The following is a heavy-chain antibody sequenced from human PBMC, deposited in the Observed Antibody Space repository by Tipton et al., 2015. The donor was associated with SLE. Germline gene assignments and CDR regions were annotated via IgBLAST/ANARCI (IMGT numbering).Heavy chain of an antibody. CDR3: AKDRFRFDP. V-gene: IGHV3-74*01. Sequence: SLRLSCAASGFTFSRYWMHWVRQVPGKGLVWVSRLNEDGRTTTYADSVKGRFIISRDNAKNTLYLQMNSLRAEDTAVYYCAKDRFRFDPWGQGTLVTVSS. CDR2: LNEDGRTT. J-gene: IGHJ5*02. CDR1: GFTFSRYW. D-gene: IGHD2-21*01.